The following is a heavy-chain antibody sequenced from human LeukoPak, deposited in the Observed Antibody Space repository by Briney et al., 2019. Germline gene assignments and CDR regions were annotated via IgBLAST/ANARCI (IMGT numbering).Heavy chain of an antibody. Sequence: SETLSLTCTVSGYSISSGYYWGWIRQPPGKGLEWIGSIYHSGSTYYNPSLKSRVTISVDTSKNQFSLKLSSVTAADTAVYYCARSFPPLVVAATGWFDPWGQGTLVTVSS. CDR3: ARSFPPLVVAATGWFDP. V-gene: IGHV4-38-2*02. J-gene: IGHJ5*02. D-gene: IGHD2-15*01. CDR1: GYSISSGYY. CDR2: IYHSGST.